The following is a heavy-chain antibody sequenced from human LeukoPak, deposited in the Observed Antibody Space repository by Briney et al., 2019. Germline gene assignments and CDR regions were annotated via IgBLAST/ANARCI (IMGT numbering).Heavy chain of an antibody. Sequence: PGGSLRLSCAASGFTFSSYSMNWVRQAPGKGLEWVSSISSSSSYIYYADSVKGRFTISRDNARNSLYLQMNSLRAVDTAMYFCARRMPGDAFDVWGQGTMVTVSS. CDR2: ISSSSSYI. V-gene: IGHV3-21*04. CDR3: ARRMPGDAFDV. CDR1: GFTFSSYS. J-gene: IGHJ3*01. D-gene: IGHD2-2*01.